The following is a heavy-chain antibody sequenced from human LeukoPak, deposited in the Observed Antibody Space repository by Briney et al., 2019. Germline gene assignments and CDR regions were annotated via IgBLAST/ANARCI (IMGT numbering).Heavy chain of an antibody. Sequence: GGSLRLSCAASGFTFSDYYMHWVRQAPGKGLLWISHINGDGSRTGYADSVKGRFTISRDNAKNILYLQMNSLRAEDTAVYYCSRGTYPYSSDTWGQGALVTISS. V-gene: IGHV3-74*01. D-gene: IGHD3-10*01. CDR3: SRGTYPYSSDT. CDR1: GFTFSDYY. CDR2: INGDGSRT. J-gene: IGHJ5*02.